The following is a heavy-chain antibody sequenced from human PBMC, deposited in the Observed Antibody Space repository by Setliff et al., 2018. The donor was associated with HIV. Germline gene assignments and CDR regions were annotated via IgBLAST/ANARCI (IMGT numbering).Heavy chain of an antibody. Sequence: LSLTCTVSGGSISAYYWSWIRQPPGKGLEWIGYIYYSGSSNHNPSLKSRVTISVDTSKNQFSLKLSSVTAADTAVYYCARGYPGIAVAGLTYYYYYYMDVWGKGTTVTVSS. CDR3: ARGYPGIAVAGLTYYYYYYMDV. J-gene: IGHJ6*03. V-gene: IGHV4-59*01. D-gene: IGHD6-19*01. CDR1: GGSISAYY. CDR2: IYYSGSS.